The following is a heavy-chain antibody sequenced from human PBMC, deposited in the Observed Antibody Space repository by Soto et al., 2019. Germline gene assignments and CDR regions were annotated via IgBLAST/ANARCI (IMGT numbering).Heavy chain of an antibody. J-gene: IGHJ4*02. D-gene: IGHD6-13*01. CDR3: ARGARRGGQQLVK. CDR2: IYYSGST. Sequence: QVQLQESGPGLVKPSQTLSLTCTVSGGSISSGGYYWSWIRQHPGKGLEWIGYIYYSGSTYYNPSLTSRVTISVDTSKNQFSLKLSSVTAADTAVYYCARGARRGGQQLVKWGQGTLVTVSS. CDR1: GGSISSGGYY. V-gene: IGHV4-31*03.